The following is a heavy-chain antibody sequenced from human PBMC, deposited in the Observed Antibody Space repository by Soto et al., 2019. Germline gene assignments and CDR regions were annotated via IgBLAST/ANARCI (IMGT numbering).Heavy chain of an antibody. D-gene: IGHD7-27*01. Sequence: SETLSLTCAVSGGSISSGGYSWSWIRQPPGKGLEWIGYIYHSGSTYYNPSLKSRVTISVDRSKNQFSLKLSSVTAADTAVYYYARLNWDSVDFDYWGQGTLVTVSS. CDR3: ARLNWDSVDFDY. J-gene: IGHJ4*02. V-gene: IGHV4-30-2*01. CDR1: GGSISSGGYS. CDR2: IYHSGST.